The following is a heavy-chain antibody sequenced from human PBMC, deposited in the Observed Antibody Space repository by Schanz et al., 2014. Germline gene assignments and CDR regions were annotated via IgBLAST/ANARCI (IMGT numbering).Heavy chain of an antibody. V-gene: IGHV3-33*01. D-gene: IGHD4-17*01. Sequence: QVQLMESGGGVVQPGRSLILSCSVSGFSLNTYGIHWFRQPAGKGLEWVAVIWNNGVTKYYADSVRGRFTISRDRFQNTLYLRMSSLRAEDTAVYYCARPRFDYGEVDYWGQGTLVTVSS. CDR1: GFSLNTYG. CDR2: IWNNGVTK. CDR3: ARPRFDYGEVDY. J-gene: IGHJ4*02.